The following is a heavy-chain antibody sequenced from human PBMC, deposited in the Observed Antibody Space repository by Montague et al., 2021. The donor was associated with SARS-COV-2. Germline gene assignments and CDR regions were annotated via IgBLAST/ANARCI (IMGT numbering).Heavy chain of an antibody. J-gene: IGHJ6*02. D-gene: IGHD2-2*01. V-gene: IGHV4-61*02. CDR2: IYITGST. Sequence: TLSLTCSVSGGSISSGTSYWRWIRQPAGKGLEWFGRIYITGSTNYNPSLKSRVTMSVDTSKNQFSLKLSSATAADTAVYYCARTVVVPAAMSRYYGMDVWGQPISVTVA. CDR1: GGSISSGTSY. CDR3: ARTVVVPAAMSRYYGMDV.